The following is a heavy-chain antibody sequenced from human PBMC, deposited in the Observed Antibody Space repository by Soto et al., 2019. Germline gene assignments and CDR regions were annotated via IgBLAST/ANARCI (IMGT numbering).Heavy chain of an antibody. CDR3: ARDDWNYVGWYYYGMDV. CDR2: ISYDGSNK. Sequence: QVQLVESGGGVVQPGRSLRLSCAASGFTFSSYAMHWVRQAPGKGLEWVAVISYDGSNKYYADSVKGRFTISRDNSKNTLYLQMNSLRAEDTAVYYCARDDWNYVGWYYYGMDVWGQGTTVTVSS. J-gene: IGHJ6*02. D-gene: IGHD1-7*01. V-gene: IGHV3-30-3*01. CDR1: GFTFSSYA.